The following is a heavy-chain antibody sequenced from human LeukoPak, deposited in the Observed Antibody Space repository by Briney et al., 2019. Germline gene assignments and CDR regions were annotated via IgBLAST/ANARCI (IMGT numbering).Heavy chain of an antibody. V-gene: IGHV4-31*03. CDR1: GGSISSGGYY. Sequence: SQTQSLTCTVSGGSISSGGYYWSWIRQHPGKGLEWIGYIYYSGSTYYNPSLKSRVTISVDTSKNQFSLKLSSVTAADTAVYYCARARVITFGGVIVPGPWGQGTLVTVSS. CDR3: ARARVITFGGVIVPGP. J-gene: IGHJ5*02. D-gene: IGHD3-16*02. CDR2: IYYSGST.